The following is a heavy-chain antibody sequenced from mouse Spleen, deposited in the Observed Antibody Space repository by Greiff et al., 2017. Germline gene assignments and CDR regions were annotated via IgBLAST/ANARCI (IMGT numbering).Heavy chain of an antibody. D-gene: IGHD2-3*01. Sequence: VQLVESGPGLVQPSQSLSITCTVSGFSLTSYGVHWVRQSPGKGLEWLGVIWRGGSTDYNAAFMSRLSITKDNSKSQVFFKMNSLQADDTAIYYCAKPRKDGYDAMDYWGQGTSVTVSS. CDR3: AKPRKDGYDAMDY. J-gene: IGHJ4*01. V-gene: IGHV2-5*01. CDR2: IWRGGST. CDR1: GFSLTSYG.